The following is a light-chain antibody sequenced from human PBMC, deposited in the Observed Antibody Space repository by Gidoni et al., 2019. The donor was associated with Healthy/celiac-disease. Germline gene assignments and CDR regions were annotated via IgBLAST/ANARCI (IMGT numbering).Light chain of an antibody. Sequence: EIVLTQSPATLSLSPGERATLPCRASQSVSSYLAWYQQKPDQAPRLRIYDASNRATGIPARFSGSGSGTDFTLTISSLEPEDFAVYYCQQRSNWPPKYTFGQGTKLEIK. J-gene: IGKJ2*01. V-gene: IGKV3-11*01. CDR1: QSVSSY. CDR2: DAS. CDR3: QQRSNWPPKYT.